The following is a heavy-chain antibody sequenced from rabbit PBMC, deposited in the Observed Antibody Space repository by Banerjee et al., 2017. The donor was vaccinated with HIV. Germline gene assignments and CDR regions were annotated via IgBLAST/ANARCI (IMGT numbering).Heavy chain of an antibody. CDR2: IDPVFNST. J-gene: IGHJ4*01. CDR3: ARDLAGVIGWNFNL. Sequence: QEQLEESGGDLVKPEGSLTLTCTASGFSFSNNYVMCWVRQAPGKGLEWIGYIDPVFNSTYYASWVNGRFTISSHNAQNTLYLQLNSLTAADTATYFCARDLAGVIGWNFNLWGQGTLVTVS. CDR1: GFSFSNNYV. V-gene: IGHV1S45*01. D-gene: IGHD4-1*01.